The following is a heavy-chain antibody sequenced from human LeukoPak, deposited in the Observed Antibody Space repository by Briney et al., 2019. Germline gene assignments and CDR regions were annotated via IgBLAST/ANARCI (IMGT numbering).Heavy chain of an antibody. CDR3: ARDVAGWSRDY. D-gene: IGHD6-19*01. V-gene: IGHV3-21*01. J-gene: IGHJ4*02. CDR1: GFTFRTYS. Sequence: GGSLRLSCAAPGFTFRTYSMDWVRQAPGKGLQWVSTITPGTTDIYYGDSVKGRFTVSRDDAKNLVYLQMNSLRAEDTAVYFCARDVAGWSRDYWGQGTLVTVSS. CDR2: ITPGTTDI.